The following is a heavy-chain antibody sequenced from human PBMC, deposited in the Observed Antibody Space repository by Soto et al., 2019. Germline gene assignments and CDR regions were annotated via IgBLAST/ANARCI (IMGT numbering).Heavy chain of an antibody. CDR1: GYTFTSYG. V-gene: IGHV1-3*01. D-gene: IGHD6-13*01. CDR3: VRRHVSATGIDWFDP. Sequence: ASVKVSCKASGYTFTSYGIHWVRQAPGQRLEWMGWINAANGDTKYSPKFQGRVTITRDTSASTAYVELSSLRSEDTAVYYCVRRHVSATGIDWFDPWGQGTLVTVSS. CDR2: INAANGDT. J-gene: IGHJ5*02.